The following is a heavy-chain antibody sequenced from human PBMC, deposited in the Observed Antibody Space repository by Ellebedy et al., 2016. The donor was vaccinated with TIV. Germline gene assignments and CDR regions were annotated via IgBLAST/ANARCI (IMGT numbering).Heavy chain of an antibody. V-gene: IGHV3-48*04. CDR1: GFTFTPYS. J-gene: IGHJ3*02. CDR2: ISCSSITL. Sequence: GESLKISCTASGFTFTPYSMNWVRQAPGKGLEWISYISCSSITLYYADSVKGRFTISSGNAKNSVYLQMNGLGAEDTAVYFCARDMAWGNERVNDAFDIWGHGALVTVSS. D-gene: IGHD7-27*01. CDR3: ARDMAWGNERVNDAFDI.